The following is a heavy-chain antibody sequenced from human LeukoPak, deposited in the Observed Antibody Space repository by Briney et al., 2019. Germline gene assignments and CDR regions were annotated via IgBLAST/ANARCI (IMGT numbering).Heavy chain of an antibody. V-gene: IGHV3-53*01. CDR2: FYSGGST. J-gene: IGHJ3*02. CDR3: ARVADYYDSSGYPDAFDI. Sequence: PGGSLRLSRAASGFTASSNYISWASRAPGPGLGSVSGFYSGGSTYYEDSVKGRFTISRDNSKNTLYLQMNSLRAEDTAVYYCARVADYYDSSGYPDAFDIWGQGTMVTVSS. D-gene: IGHD3-22*01. CDR1: GFTASSNY.